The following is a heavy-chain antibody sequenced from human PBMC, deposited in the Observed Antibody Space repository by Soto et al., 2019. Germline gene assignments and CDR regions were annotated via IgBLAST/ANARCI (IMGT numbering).Heavy chain of an antibody. CDR1: GFTFSSYG. J-gene: IGHJ6*02. CDR2: ISYDGSNK. Sequence: PGGSLRLSCAASGFTFSSYGMHWVRQAPGKGLEWVAVISYDGSNKYYADSVKGRFTISRDNSKNTLYLQMNSLRAEDTAVYYCAKDFMVRGVIGYYYYGMDVWGQGTTVTVSS. D-gene: IGHD3-10*01. V-gene: IGHV3-30*18. CDR3: AKDFMVRGVIGYYYYGMDV.